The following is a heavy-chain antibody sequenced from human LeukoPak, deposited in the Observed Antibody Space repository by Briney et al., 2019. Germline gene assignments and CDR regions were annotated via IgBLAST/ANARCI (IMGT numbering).Heavy chain of an antibody. J-gene: IGHJ4*02. V-gene: IGHV3-30*18. D-gene: IGHD5-24*01. CDR1: GFTLGSYG. Sequence: VRSLRLSCAASGFTLGSYGMHWVRQAPGKGLEWVASISYDGSNEYYGDSVKGRFSVSRDNSKNTLYLHMNSLRAEDTAVYYCAKEREMATRYYFDYWGQGTLVTVSS. CDR3: AKEREMATRYYFDY. CDR2: ISYDGSNE.